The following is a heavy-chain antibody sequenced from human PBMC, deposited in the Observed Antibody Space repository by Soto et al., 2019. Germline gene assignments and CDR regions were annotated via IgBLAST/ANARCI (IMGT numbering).Heavy chain of an antibody. CDR1: GFTFSSYA. Sequence: QVQLVESGGGVVQPGRSLRLSCAASGFTFSSYAMHWVRQAPGKGLEWVAVISYDGSNKYYADSVKGRFTISRDNSKNTLYLQMNSLRAEDTAVYYCAKGRWLQQFDYWGQGTLVTVSS. V-gene: IGHV3-30*18. J-gene: IGHJ4*02. D-gene: IGHD5-12*01. CDR3: AKGRWLQQFDY. CDR2: ISYDGSNK.